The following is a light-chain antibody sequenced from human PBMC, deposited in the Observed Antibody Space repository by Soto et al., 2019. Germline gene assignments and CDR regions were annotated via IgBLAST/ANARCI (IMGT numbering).Light chain of an antibody. Sequence: DIHMTQSPSTLSASVGDRVTVTCRASQSISNSLAWYQQKPGKAPKLLIYKASTLESGVPSRFSGSGSGTEFTLSISSLQPDDFATYYCQQYNSYQYTFGQGTKLEI. CDR2: KAS. V-gene: IGKV1-5*03. CDR1: QSISNS. J-gene: IGKJ2*01. CDR3: QQYNSYQYT.